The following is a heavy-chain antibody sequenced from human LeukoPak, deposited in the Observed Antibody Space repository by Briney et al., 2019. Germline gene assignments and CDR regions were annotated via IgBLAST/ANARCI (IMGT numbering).Heavy chain of an antibody. CDR3: AHLVVTIDWRSYFDY. V-gene: IGHV2-5*01. D-gene: IGHD3-9*01. CDR1: DFSLSTPGMG. Sequence: SGPTLVNPTQTLTLTCTFSDFSLSTPGMGVGWIRQPPGKALDWLAFIYYNDDKRYSPSLRSRLTITRHTSKNQVVLAMTNMDPVDTATYYCAHLVVTIDWRSYFDYWGQGALVTVSS. CDR2: IYYNDDK. J-gene: IGHJ4*02.